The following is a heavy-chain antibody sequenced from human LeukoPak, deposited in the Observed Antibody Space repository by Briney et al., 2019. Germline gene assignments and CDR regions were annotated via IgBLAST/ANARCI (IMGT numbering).Heavy chain of an antibody. CDR2: ISSSGSGDNT. CDR1: GVTLSSFA. V-gene: IGHV3-23*01. Sequence: PGGSLRLSCAASGVTLSSFAMSWARQAPGKGLEWVSGISSSGSGDNTYYADSVKGRFTISRDNSKNTLYLQMSSLRAEDTAVYYCAKDQRWELPHYLDYWGQGTLVTVSS. D-gene: IGHD1-26*01. CDR3: AKDQRWELPHYLDY. J-gene: IGHJ4*02.